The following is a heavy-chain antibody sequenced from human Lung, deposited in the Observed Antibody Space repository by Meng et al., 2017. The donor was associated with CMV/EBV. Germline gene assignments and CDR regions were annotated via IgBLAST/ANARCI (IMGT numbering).Heavy chain of an antibody. CDR3: AKYIAAAGILSVYFDY. CDR2: ISGSGGST. CDR1: GFTFSSYA. J-gene: IGHJ4*02. V-gene: IGHV3-23*01. Sequence: GGSXRLXXAASGFTFSSYAMSWVRQAPGKGLEWVSAISGSGGSTYYADSVKGRFTISRDNSKNTLYLQMNSLRAEDTAVYYCAKYIAAAGILSVYFDYWGQGTLVTVSS. D-gene: IGHD6-13*01.